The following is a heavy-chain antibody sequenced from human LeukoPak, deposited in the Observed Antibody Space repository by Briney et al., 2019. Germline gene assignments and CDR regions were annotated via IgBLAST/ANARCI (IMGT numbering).Heavy chain of an antibody. Sequence: SETLSLTCTVSGASISSDYYWSWIRQSPGKGLEWIGYIYYSGSTYYNSSLKSRVTISVDTSKNQFSLKLYSVTAADTAFYYCTRRRHGYYWFDPWGQGTLVTVSS. CDR1: GASISSDYY. CDR3: TRRRHGYYWFDP. V-gene: IGHV4-30-4*08. J-gene: IGHJ5*02. CDR2: IYYSGST. D-gene: IGHD5-18*01.